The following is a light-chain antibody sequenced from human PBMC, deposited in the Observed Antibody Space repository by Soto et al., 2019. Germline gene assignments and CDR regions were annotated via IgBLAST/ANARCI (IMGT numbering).Light chain of an antibody. CDR1: QGIANY. Sequence: DIQMTQSPSSLSASVGDRVTITFRASQGIANYLNWYQQKPGKAPKLLIYGASSLQSGVPSKFSGSGSGTDFTLTISSLQPEDFATYYCQQSFNNPRTFGQGTKVDI. CDR3: QQSFNNPRT. V-gene: IGKV1-39*01. CDR2: GAS. J-gene: IGKJ1*01.